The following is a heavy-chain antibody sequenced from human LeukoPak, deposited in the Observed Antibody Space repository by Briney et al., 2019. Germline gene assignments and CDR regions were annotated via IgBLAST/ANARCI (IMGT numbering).Heavy chain of an antibody. CDR2: IIPIFGTA. D-gene: IGHD2-2*01. CDR3: ASLQYCSSTSCYAYYYMDV. Sequence: SVKVSCKASGGTFSSYAISWVRQAPGQGLEWMGGIIPIFGTANYAQKFQDRVTITTDESTSTAYMELSSLRSEDTAVYYCASLQYCSSTSCYAYYYMDVWGKGTTVTVSS. J-gene: IGHJ6*03. CDR1: GGTFSSYA. V-gene: IGHV1-69*05.